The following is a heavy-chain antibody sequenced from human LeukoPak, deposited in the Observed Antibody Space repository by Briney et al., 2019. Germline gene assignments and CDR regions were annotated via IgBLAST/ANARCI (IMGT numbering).Heavy chain of an antibody. CDR3: ARGHYDFWSGYYWDYFDY. J-gene: IGHJ4*02. CDR1: GGTFSSYA. Sequence: SVTVSCKASGGTFSSYAISWVRQAPGQGLEWMGGIIPIFGTANYAQKFQGRVTITADESTSTAYMELSSLRSEDTAVYYCARGHYDFWSGYYWDYFDYWGQGTLVTVSS. D-gene: IGHD3-3*01. V-gene: IGHV1-69*13. CDR2: IIPIFGTA.